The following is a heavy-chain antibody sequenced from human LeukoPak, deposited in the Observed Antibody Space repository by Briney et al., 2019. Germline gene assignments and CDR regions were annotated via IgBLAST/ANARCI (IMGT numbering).Heavy chain of an antibody. D-gene: IGHD3-9*01. CDR2: ISSNGGST. CDR3: VKAEEDQGTYYDILTGED. J-gene: IGHJ4*02. Sequence: PGGSLRLSRSASGFTFSSYAMHWVRQAPGKGLEYVSAISSNGGSTYYADSVKGRFTISRDNSKNTLYLQMSSLRAEDTAVYYCVKAEEDQGTYYDILTGEDWGQGTLVTVSS. V-gene: IGHV3-64D*06. CDR1: GFTFSSYA.